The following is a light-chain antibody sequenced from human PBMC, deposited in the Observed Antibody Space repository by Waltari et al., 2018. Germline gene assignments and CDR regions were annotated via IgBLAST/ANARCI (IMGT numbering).Light chain of an antibody. CDR3: QHYVRLPVT. CDR1: QSVGWS. V-gene: IGKV3-20*01. CDR2: GAS. Sequence: EIVLTQSPGTLSLSPGERATLSCRVSQSVGWSLAWYQQKPGQAPRLLIYGASTRAPGIPDRFSGGGSGTDFSLTISRLEPEDFVVYHCQHYVRLPVTFGQGTKVEIK. J-gene: IGKJ1*01.